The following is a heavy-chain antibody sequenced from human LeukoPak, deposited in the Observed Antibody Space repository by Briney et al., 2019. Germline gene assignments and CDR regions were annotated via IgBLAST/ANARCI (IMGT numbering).Heavy chain of an antibody. CDR2: IKSKTDGGTT. Sequence: GGSLRLSCAASGFTFSNAWMSWVRQAPGKGLEWVGRIKSKTDGGTTDYAAPVKGRFTISRDDSKKTLYLQMNSLKTEDTAVYYCTTGLGVGATIGFDYWGQGTLVTVSS. V-gene: IGHV3-15*01. D-gene: IGHD1-26*01. CDR1: GFTFSNAW. CDR3: TTGLGVGATIGFDY. J-gene: IGHJ4*02.